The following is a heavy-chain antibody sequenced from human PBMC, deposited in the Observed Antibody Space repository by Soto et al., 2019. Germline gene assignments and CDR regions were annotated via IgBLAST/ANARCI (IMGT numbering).Heavy chain of an antibody. D-gene: IGHD3-10*01. J-gene: IGHJ4*02. CDR2: IFHDGTA. V-gene: IGHV4-4*02. Sequence: SETLSLTCAVSGVSISSGNWWTWVRQTPQRGLEYTGEIFHDGTANYYPSFERRVAISVDTSKNQFSLKLTPVTAADTAIYFCARLVYDTRLNYMYFDFWGQGALVTVSS. CDR1: GVSISSGNW. CDR3: ARLVYDTRLNYMYFDF.